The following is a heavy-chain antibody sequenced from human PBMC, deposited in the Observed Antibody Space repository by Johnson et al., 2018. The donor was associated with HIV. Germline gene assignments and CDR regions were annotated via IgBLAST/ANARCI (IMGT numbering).Heavy chain of an antibody. J-gene: IGHJ3*02. Sequence: QVQLVESGGGVVQPGRSLRLSCAASGFTFSSYAMHWVRQAPGQGLEWVAVISYDGSNKYYADSVKGRFTISRDNSKNTLYLQMNSLRAEDTAVYYCAKGLKLGSGDDAFDIWGQGTMVTVSS. CDR2: ISYDGSNK. CDR1: GFTFSSYA. V-gene: IGHV3-30-3*01. D-gene: IGHD7-27*01. CDR3: AKGLKLGSGDDAFDI.